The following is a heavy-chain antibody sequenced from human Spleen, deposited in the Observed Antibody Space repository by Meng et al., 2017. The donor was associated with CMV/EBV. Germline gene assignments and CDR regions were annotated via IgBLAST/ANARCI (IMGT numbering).Heavy chain of an antibody. CDR1: GGSFSGYY. D-gene: IGHD1-1*01. Sequence: QVQLQQWGAGLLKPSETLSLTCAVYGGSFSGYYWSWIRQPPGKGLEWIGEINHSGSTNYNPSLKSRVTISVDTSKNQFSLKLSSVTAADTAVYYCARSATVLIFDYWGQGTLVTVSS. V-gene: IGHV4-34*01. CDR2: INHSGST. J-gene: IGHJ4*02. CDR3: ARSATVLIFDY.